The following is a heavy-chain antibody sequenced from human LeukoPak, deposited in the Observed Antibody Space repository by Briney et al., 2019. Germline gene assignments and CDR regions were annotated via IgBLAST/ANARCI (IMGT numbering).Heavy chain of an antibody. V-gene: IGHV3-48*01. CDR3: ARRGYTSAWDY. J-gene: IGHJ4*02. Sequence: GGSLRLSCAASGFTFSDYSMNWVRQAPGKGLEWVSCISTGSSTIYYADSVKGRFTISRDNAVNSLYLQMNNLRAEDTAVYYCARRGYTSAWDYWGQGTLVSVSS. D-gene: IGHD6-19*01. CDR1: GFTFSDYS. CDR2: ISTGSSTI.